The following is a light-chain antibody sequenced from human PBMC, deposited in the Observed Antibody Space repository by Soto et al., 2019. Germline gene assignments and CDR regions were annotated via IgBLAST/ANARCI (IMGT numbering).Light chain of an antibody. J-gene: IGKJ5*01. CDR1: QSVRSN. CDR2: AAS. CDR3: QQYHTSPIT. Sequence: EVVMTQSPATLSVSPGERATLSCRASQSVRSNFAWYQQKPGKAPKVLIYAASSLQSGVPSRFSGIGSGTDFTLSISSLQPEDFAVYYCQQYHTSPITFGQGTRLEIK. V-gene: IGKV3D-15*02.